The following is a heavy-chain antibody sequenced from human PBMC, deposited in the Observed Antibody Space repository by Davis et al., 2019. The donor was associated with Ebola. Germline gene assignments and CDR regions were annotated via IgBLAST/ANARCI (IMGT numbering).Heavy chain of an antibody. CDR3: AHRRRYYDILTGYYRYYFDY. CDR2: IYWDDDK. Sequence: SGPTLVKPTQTLTLTCTFSGFSLSTSGAGVGWIRQPPGKALEWLALIYWDDDKRYSPSLKSRLTITKDTSKNQVVLTMTNMDPVDTATYYCAHRRRYYDILTGYYRYYFDYWGQGTLVTVSS. D-gene: IGHD3-9*01. V-gene: IGHV2-5*02. CDR1: GFSLSTSGAG. J-gene: IGHJ4*02.